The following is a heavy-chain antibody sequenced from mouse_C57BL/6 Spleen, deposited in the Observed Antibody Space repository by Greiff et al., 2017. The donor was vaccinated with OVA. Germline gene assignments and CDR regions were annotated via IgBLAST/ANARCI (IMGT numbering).Heavy chain of an antibody. CDR2: IWSGGST. CDR3: ARHGSSSWFAY. V-gene: IGHV2-2*01. Sequence: QVHVKQSGPGLVQPSQSLSITCTVSGFSLTSYGVHWVRQSPGKGLEWLGVIWSGGSTDYNAAFISRLSISKDNSKSQVFFKMNSLQADDTAIYYCARHGSSSWFAYWGQGTLVTVSA. CDR1: GFSLTSYG. D-gene: IGHD1-1*01. J-gene: IGHJ3*01.